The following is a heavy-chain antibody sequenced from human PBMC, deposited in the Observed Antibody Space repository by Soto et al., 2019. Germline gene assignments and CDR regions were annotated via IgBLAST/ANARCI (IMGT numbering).Heavy chain of an antibody. D-gene: IGHD5-12*01. CDR2: IYYSGST. J-gene: IGHJ4*02. CDR1: GGSISSGGYY. V-gene: IGHV4-31*03. Sequence: PSETLSLTCTVSGGSISSGGYYWSWIRQHPGKGLEWIGYIYYSGSTYYNPSLKSRVTISVDTSKNQFSLKLSSVTAADTAVYYCARASGYKGIDYWGQGTLVTVSS. CDR3: ARASGYKGIDY.